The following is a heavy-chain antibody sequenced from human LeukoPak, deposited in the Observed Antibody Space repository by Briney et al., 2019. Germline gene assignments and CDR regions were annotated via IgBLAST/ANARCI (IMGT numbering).Heavy chain of an antibody. D-gene: IGHD6-19*01. Sequence: PETLSLTCTVYGGSISSSSYYWGWLRQPPGKGLEWIGSIYYSGSTYYNPSLKSRVTISVDTSKNQFSLKLSSVTAADTAVYYCARLAVADLDYWGQGTLVTVSS. CDR3: ARLAVADLDY. CDR2: IYYSGST. CDR1: GGSISSSSYY. J-gene: IGHJ4*02. V-gene: IGHV4-39*01.